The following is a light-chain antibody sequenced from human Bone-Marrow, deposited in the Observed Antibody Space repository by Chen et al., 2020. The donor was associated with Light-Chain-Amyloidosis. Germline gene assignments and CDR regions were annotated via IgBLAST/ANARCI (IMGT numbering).Light chain of an antibody. CDR1: SSDVGGYNY. V-gene: IGLV2-14*03. CDR2: DVS. J-gene: IGLJ3*02. Sequence: QSALTQPASESGPPGQSIPISCTGTSSDVGGYNYVSWYQQHPGKAPKLVIFDVSYRPSGISKRVSGSKSGNTASLTISGLQAEDEADYYCSSYTRSSTWLFGGGTRLTVL. CDR3: SSYTRSSTWL.